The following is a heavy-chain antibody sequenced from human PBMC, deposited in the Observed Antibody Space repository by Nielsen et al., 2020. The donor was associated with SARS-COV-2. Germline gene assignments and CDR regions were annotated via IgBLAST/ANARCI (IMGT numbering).Heavy chain of an antibody. Sequence: GGSLRLSCAASGFTFSSYGMHWVRQAPGKGLEWVAVIWYDGSNKYYADSVKGRFTISRDNSKNTLYLQMNSLRAEDTAVYYCARTYSSGWYTDFDYWGQGTLVTVSS. V-gene: IGHV3-33*01. D-gene: IGHD6-19*01. J-gene: IGHJ4*02. CDR3: ARTYSSGWYTDFDY. CDR2: IWYDGSNK. CDR1: GFTFSSYG.